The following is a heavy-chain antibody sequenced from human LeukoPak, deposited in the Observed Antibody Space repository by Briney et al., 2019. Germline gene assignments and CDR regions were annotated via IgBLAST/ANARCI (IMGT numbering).Heavy chain of an antibody. CDR2: IRRKGNDYAT. J-gene: IGHJ4*02. D-gene: IGHD1-26*01. Sequence: PGGSLRLSCAASGFTFSGSAMHWVRQASGKGLEWVGRIRRKGNDYATAYAASVKGRFTISKDDSKNTGYLQMDSLKTEDTAVYFCTRLGWSPPYFDYWGQGTLVTVSS. CDR1: GFTFSGSA. CDR3: TRLGWSPPYFDY. V-gene: IGHV3-73*01.